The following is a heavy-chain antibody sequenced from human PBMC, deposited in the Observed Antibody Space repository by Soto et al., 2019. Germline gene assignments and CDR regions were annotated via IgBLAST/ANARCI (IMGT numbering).Heavy chain of an antibody. V-gene: IGHV3-74*01. CDR3: ARQKLWFGELYDY. CDR1: GFTFSSYW. D-gene: IGHD3-10*01. Sequence: EVQLVESGGGLIQPGGSLRLSCAASGFTFSSYWMHWVRQAPGKGLVWVSRSNSDGSSTIYADSVKGRFTISRDNAKNTLSLQMNSLRVEDTAVYYCARQKLWFGELYDYWGQGTLVTVSS. J-gene: IGHJ4*02. CDR2: SNSDGSST.